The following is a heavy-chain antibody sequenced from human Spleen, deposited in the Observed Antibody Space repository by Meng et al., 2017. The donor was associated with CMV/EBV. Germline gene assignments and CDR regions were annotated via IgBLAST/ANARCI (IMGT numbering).Heavy chain of an antibody. CDR2: IYNSGST. CDR3: ARGQKGYFDL. V-gene: IGHV4-30-4*01. Sequence: LPESGPGLVPPSHTPSLPFTVSGGSISSSNYYWSWIRQPPGKGLEWSGHIYNSGSTYYNPSLKSRITISVDTSKNQFSLKLSSVTAADTAVYYCARGQKGYFDLWGRGALVTVSS. CDR1: GGSISSSNYY. J-gene: IGHJ2*01.